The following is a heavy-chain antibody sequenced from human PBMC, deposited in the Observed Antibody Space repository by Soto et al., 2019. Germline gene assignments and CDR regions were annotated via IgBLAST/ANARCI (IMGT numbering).Heavy chain of an antibody. CDR3: ARGDNWFDP. V-gene: IGHV1-69*04. CDR2: ISAFLGIA. Sequence: ASVKVSCKASGYTFTSYGISWVRQAPGQGLEWMGRISAFLGIANYAQKFQGRVTMTADKSTSTAYMELSSLRSEDTAVYYCARGDNWFDPWGQGTLVTVSS. CDR1: GYTFTSYG. J-gene: IGHJ5*02.